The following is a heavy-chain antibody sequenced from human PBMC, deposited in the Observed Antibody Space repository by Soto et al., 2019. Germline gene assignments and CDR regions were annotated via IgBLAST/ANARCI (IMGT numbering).Heavy chain of an antibody. CDR3: ARDSKPPFTIFGVVIPIYGMDV. D-gene: IGHD3-3*01. CDR2: IWYDGSNK. V-gene: IGHV3-33*01. J-gene: IGHJ6*02. Sequence: SLRLSCAASGFTFSSYGMHWVRQAPGKGLEWVAVIWYDGSNKYYADSVKGRFTISRDNSKNTLYLQMNSLRAEDTAVYYCARDSKPPFTIFGVVIPIYGMDVWGQGTTGTVSS. CDR1: GFTFSSYG.